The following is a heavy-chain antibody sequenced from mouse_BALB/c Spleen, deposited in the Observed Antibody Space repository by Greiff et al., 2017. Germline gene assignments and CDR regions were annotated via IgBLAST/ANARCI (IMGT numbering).Heavy chain of an antibody. D-gene: IGHD1-2*01. Sequence: EVMLVESGGGLVQPGGSLKLSCAASGFTFSSYGMSWVRQTPDKRLELVATINSNGGSTYYPDSVKGRFTISRDNAKNTLYLQMSSLKSEDTAMYYCARGGGYVGDWGQGTTLTVSS. CDR2: INSNGGST. CDR3: ARGGGYVGD. CDR1: GFTFSSYG. V-gene: IGHV5-6-3*01. J-gene: IGHJ2*01.